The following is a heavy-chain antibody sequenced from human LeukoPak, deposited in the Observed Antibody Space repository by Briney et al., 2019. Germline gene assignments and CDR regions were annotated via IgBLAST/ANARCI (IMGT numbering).Heavy chain of an antibody. Sequence: SETLSLTCAVYGGSFSGYYWSWIRQPAGKGLEWIGRIYTSGSTNYNPSLKSRVTISVDTSKNQFSLKLSSVTAADTAVYYCAREGGDYYGSGSYYPKYYYYYYMDVWGKGTTVTISS. CDR1: GGSFSGYY. V-gene: IGHV4-4*07. D-gene: IGHD3-10*01. CDR3: AREGGDYYGSGSYYPKYYYYYYMDV. J-gene: IGHJ6*03. CDR2: IYTSGST.